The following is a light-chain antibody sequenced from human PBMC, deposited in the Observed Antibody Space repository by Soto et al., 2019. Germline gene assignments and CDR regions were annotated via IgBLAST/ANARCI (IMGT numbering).Light chain of an antibody. V-gene: IGKV3-20*01. CDR1: QSVTSSY. J-gene: IGKJ1*01. Sequence: EIVLTQSPGTLSLSPGESATLSCRASQSVTSSYLAWYQQQPGQTPRLLIYGASNRATGIPDRFSGSGSGTDFTLTISRLEPEDFAVYYCQQYGSSPETFGQGTKVDIK. CDR3: QQYGSSPET. CDR2: GAS.